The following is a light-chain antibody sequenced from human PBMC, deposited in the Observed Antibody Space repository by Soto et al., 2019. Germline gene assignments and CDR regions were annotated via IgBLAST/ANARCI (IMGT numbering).Light chain of an antibody. CDR2: DAS. Sequence: EIVLTQSPATLSLSPGERATLSCRASQSVSSYLAWYQQKPGQTPRLLIYDASNRATVIPARFSGSGSGTDFTLTISSLEPEDFAVYYCQQRSSWPRTFGQGTKLEIK. V-gene: IGKV3-11*01. CDR3: QQRSSWPRT. CDR1: QSVSSY. J-gene: IGKJ2*01.